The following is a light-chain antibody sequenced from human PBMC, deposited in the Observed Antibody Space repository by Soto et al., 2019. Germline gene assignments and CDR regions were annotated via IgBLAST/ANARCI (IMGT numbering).Light chain of an antibody. CDR1: SSDVGGDKY. Sequence: QSVLTQPASVSGSPGQSITVSCTGTSSDVGGDKYVSWYQHQSGKAPKLIIYEVSNRPSGVSDRFSGSKSGNTASLTISGLQTEDAADYYCSSYTSSNTLVFGGGTQLTVL. V-gene: IGLV2-14*01. CDR2: EVS. J-gene: IGLJ7*01. CDR3: SSYTSSNTLV.